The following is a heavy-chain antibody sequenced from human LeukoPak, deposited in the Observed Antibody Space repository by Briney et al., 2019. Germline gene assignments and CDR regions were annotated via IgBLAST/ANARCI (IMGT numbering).Heavy chain of an antibody. J-gene: IGHJ6*02. Sequence: SETLSLTCTVSGGSISSYYWSWIRQPAGKGLEWIGRIYTSGSTNYNPSLKSRVTMSVDTSKNQFSLKLSSVTAADTAVYYCARDARNRYCSGGSCYLNYYYYYSMDVWGQGTTVTVSS. CDR2: IYTSGST. V-gene: IGHV4-4*07. CDR3: ARDARNRYCSGGSCYLNYYYYYSMDV. CDR1: GGSISSYY. D-gene: IGHD2-15*01.